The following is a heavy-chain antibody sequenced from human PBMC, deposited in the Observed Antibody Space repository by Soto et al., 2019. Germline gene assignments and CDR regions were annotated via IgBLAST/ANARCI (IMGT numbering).Heavy chain of an antibody. CDR3: AKGGYYSLFDI. CDR1: GFTFGTYG. V-gene: IGHV3-30-3*01. Sequence: QVHLVESGGGVVQPGGSLRLSCVASGFTFGTYGIHWVRQAPGKGLQWVALVSYEGANTYYAASVKGRFTISRDNSNNTLSLQMHILRVEDTAVYFCAKGGYYSLFDIWGQGTVVTVSA. D-gene: IGHD3-16*01. CDR2: VSYEGANT. J-gene: IGHJ3*02.